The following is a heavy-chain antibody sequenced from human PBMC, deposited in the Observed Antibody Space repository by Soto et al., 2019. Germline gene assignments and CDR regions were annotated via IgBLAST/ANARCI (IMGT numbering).Heavy chain of an antibody. CDR2: ISSSSSYI. D-gene: IGHD3-3*01. Sequence: PGGSLRLSCAASGFTFSSYSMNWVRQAPGKGLEWVSSISSSSSYIYYADSVKGRFTISRDNAKNSLYLQMNSLRAEDTAVYYCARVYDFDHSFDPWGQGTQVTVSS. V-gene: IGHV3-21*01. CDR1: GFTFSSYS. J-gene: IGHJ5*02. CDR3: ARVYDFDHSFDP.